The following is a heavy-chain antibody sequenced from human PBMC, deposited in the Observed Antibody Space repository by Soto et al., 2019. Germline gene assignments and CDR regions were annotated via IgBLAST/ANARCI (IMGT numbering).Heavy chain of an antibody. D-gene: IGHD3-9*01. V-gene: IGHV4-31*03. J-gene: IGHJ6*02. CDR1: GGSISSGGYY. CDR3: ARAPGYILTGYYQTYYYYGMDV. Sequence: QVQLQESGPGLVKPSQTLSLTCTVSGGSISSGGYYWSWIRQHPGKGLEWIGYIYYSGSTYYNPSLKGRVTISVDTSKNQFSLKLSSVTAADTAVYYCARAPGYILTGYYQTYYYYGMDVWGQGTTVTVSS. CDR2: IYYSGST.